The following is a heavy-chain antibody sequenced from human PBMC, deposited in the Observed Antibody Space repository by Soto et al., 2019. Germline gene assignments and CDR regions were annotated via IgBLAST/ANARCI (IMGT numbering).Heavy chain of an antibody. J-gene: IGHJ4*02. CDR3: AKDPYTSLEWLLPDY. CDR2: ISYDGNNK. V-gene: IGHV3-30*18. D-gene: IGHD3-3*01. CDR1: GFTFNRYG. Sequence: QVQLVESGGGVVQPGRSLRLSCAASGFTFNRYGMHWVRQAPGKGLEWVALISYDGNNKYYTDSVKGRFTISRDSSKNNLYLQMSNLRAEDTAVYYCAKDPYTSLEWLLPDYWGQGILVTVSS.